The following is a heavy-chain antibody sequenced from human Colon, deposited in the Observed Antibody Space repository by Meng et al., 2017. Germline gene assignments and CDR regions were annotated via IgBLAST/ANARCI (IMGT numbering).Heavy chain of an antibody. CDR3: ARGNSEWPWFFDL. D-gene: IGHD1-26*01. CDR1: GFTFDGYG. CDR2: MNWNGGST. V-gene: IGHV3-20*04. Sequence: GESRKISCAASGFTFDGYGMSWVRQAPGKGLEWVSGMNWNGGSTGYADSVKGRFTISRDNAKNSLYLQMNSLRAEDSAMYYCARGNSEWPWFFDLWGRGTLVTVSS. J-gene: IGHJ2*01.